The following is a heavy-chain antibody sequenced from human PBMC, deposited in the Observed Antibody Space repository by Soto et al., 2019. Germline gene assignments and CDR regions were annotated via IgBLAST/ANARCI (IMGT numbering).Heavy chain of an antibody. CDR2: TYYRSKWYN. CDR1: GDSVSSSSAA. V-gene: IGHV6-1*01. CDR3: ARDLFGSGWPPDDAFDI. D-gene: IGHD6-19*01. Sequence: SQTLSLTCAISGDSVSSSSAAWNWIRQSPSRGLEWLGRTYYRSKWYNDYAVSVKSRITINPDSSKNQFSLQLNSVTPEDTVVYYCARDLFGSGWPPDDAFDIWGQGTMITVSS. J-gene: IGHJ3*02.